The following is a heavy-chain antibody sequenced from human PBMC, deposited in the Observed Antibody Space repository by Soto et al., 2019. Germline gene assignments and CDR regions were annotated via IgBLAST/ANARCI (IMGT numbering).Heavy chain of an antibody. V-gene: IGHV3-23*01. CDR3: AKDLSRSGWISPDWFDP. D-gene: IGHD6-19*01. J-gene: IGHJ5*02. CDR1: GFTFSSYA. CDR2: ISGSGGST. Sequence: GGSLSLSCAASGFTFSSYAMSWVRQAPGKGLEWVSAISGSGGSTYYADSVKGRFTISRDNSKNTLYLQMNSLRAEDTAVYYCAKDLSRSGWISPDWFDPWGQGTLVTVSS.